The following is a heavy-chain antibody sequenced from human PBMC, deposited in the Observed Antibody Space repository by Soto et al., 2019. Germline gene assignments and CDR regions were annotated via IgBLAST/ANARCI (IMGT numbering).Heavy chain of an antibody. CDR3: ARDGTYYDILTGFYYYYGMDV. D-gene: IGHD3-9*01. CDR2: ISAYNGNT. J-gene: IGHJ6*02. CDR1: GYTFTSYG. Sequence: QVQLVQSGAEVKKPGASVKVSCKASGYTFTSYGISWVRQAPGQGLEWMGWISAYNGNTNYAQKLQGRLTMTTYTSTSTAYMELRSLRSDDTAVYYCARDGTYYDILTGFYYYYGMDVWGQGTTVTVSS. V-gene: IGHV1-18*01.